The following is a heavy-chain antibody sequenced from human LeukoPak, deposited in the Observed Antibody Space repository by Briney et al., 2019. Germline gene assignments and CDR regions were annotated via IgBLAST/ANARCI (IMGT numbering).Heavy chain of an antibody. J-gene: IGHJ4*02. CDR1: GYTFTGYY. V-gene: IGHV1-2*02. Sequence: ASVKVSCKASGYTFTGYYMHWVRQAPGQGLEWMGWINPNSGGTNYAQKFQGRVTMTRDTSISTAYMELSRLRSDDTAVYYCARSPIPFHYDSSGYHTPTDYWGQGTLVTVSS. CDR3: ARSPIPFHYDSSGYHTPTDY. CDR2: INPNSGGT. D-gene: IGHD3-22*01.